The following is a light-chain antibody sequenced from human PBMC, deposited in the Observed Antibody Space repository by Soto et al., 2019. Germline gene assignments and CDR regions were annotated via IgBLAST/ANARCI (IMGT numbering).Light chain of an antibody. V-gene: IGKV3-15*01. CDR1: QSVTTN. CDR3: QQYDRWPVI. J-gene: IGKJ4*01. CDR2: GAS. Sequence: EVVMTQSPATLSVSPGERVTFSCRASQSVTTNLAWYQHKPGQSPRLLISGASTGASGIPPRFSGSGSGTEFPLTIDRRRSADFAFYYCQQYDRWPVIFGGGTKVEIK.